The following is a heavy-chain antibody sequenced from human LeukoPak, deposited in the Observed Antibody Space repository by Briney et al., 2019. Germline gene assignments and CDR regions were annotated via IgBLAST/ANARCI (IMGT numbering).Heavy chain of an antibody. J-gene: IGHJ1*01. D-gene: IGHD6-19*01. CDR3: ARDEAGYSSD. CDR2: ITYDGGTT. Sequence: TGGSLRLSCAASGFTFSTYAMHWVRQAPGKGLEHVSSITYDGGTTYYANSVKGRFTISRDNSKNTLYLQMGSLRDEDMSVYYCARDEAGYSSDWGQGTLVTVSS. CDR1: GFTFSTYA. V-gene: IGHV3-64*01.